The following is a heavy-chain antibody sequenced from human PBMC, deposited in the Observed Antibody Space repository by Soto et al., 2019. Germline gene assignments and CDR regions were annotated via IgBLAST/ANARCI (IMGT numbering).Heavy chain of an antibody. V-gene: IGHV4-59*01. CDR2: IYYSGST. J-gene: IGHJ3*02. D-gene: IGHD3-10*01. CDR1: GGSISSYY. CDR3: ASANGVYYGSGRGGAFDI. Sequence: QVQLQESGPGLVKPSETLSLTCTVSGGSISSYYWSWIRQPPGKGLEWIGYIYYSGSTNYNPSLISRVTISVDAYKNQFSMTLSSVTAAETAVYYCASANGVYYGSGRGGAFDIWGQGTMVTVSS.